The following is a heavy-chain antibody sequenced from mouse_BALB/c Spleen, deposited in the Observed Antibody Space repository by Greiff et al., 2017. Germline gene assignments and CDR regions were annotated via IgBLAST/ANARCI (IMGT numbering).Heavy chain of an antibody. Sequence: DVKLQESGTVLARPGASVKMSCKASGYSFTSYWMHWVKQRPGQGLEWIGAIYPGNSDTSYNQKFKGKAKLTAVTSASTAYMELSSLTNEESAVYYCTREAYGNSFAYWGQGTLVTVSA. D-gene: IGHD2-10*02. CDR2: IYPGNSDT. J-gene: IGHJ3*01. V-gene: IGHV1-5*01. CDR3: TREAYGNSFAY. CDR1: GYSFTSYW.